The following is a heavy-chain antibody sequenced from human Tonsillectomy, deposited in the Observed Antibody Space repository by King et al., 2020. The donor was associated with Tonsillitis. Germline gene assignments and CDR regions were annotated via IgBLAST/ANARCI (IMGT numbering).Heavy chain of an antibody. CDR1: GGSISSGGYS. CDR2: IYHSGST. Sequence: QLQESGSGLVKPSQTLSLTCAVSGGSISSGGYSWSWIRQPPGKGLEWIGYIYHSGSTYYNPSLKSRVTISVDRSKNQFSLKLSSVTAADTAVYYCASLTYDASIDYWGQGNLVTVSS. D-gene: IGHD3-3*01. CDR3: ASLTYDASIDY. J-gene: IGHJ4*02. V-gene: IGHV4-30-2*01.